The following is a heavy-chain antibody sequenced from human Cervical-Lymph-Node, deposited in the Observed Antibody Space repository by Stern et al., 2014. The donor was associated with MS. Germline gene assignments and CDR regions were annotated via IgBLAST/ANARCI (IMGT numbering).Heavy chain of an antibody. V-gene: IGHV1-2*02. J-gene: IGHJ4*02. D-gene: IGHD6-19*01. CDR2: INPYSSDT. CDR1: EYIFTGSY. Sequence: QVQLVQSGAEVKKPGASVKVSCKAPEYIFTGSYIHWVRQAPGQGLEWMGWINPYSSDTNYAQKFQDRVTMTGDTSITTAFLELSRLRSDDTAVYYCAKPNDNSAWSRAFNYWGQGTLVTVSS. CDR3: AKPNDNSAWSRAFNY.